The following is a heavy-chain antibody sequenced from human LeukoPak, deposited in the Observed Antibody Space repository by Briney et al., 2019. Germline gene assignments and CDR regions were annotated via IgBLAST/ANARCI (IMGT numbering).Heavy chain of an antibody. V-gene: IGHV3-30*02. CDR2: IRYDGSNI. Sequence: GGSLRLSCAASGFTFSSYGMHWVRQAPGKGLEWVAFIRYDGSNIYYADSVKGRFTISRDNSKNTLYLQMNSLRAEDTAMYYCAKDPGSYNYYYYMDVWGKGTTVTVSS. J-gene: IGHJ6*03. CDR1: GFTFSSYG. CDR3: AKDPGSYNYYYYMDV. D-gene: IGHD1-26*01.